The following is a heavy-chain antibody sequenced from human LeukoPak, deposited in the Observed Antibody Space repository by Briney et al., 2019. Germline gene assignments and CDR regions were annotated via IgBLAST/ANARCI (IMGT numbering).Heavy chain of an antibody. V-gene: IGHV3-74*01. CDR3: ARGLPNYYGTDV. J-gene: IGHJ6*02. Sequence: GGSLRLSCAASGFTFSNCWMHWVRQAPGKGLEWVSRIDSDGSRTRYADSVQGRFTISRDNAKNTVYLQMNSLRTEDTAVYYCARGLPNYYGTDVWGQGTTVTVSS. CDR1: GFTFSNCW. CDR2: IDSDGSRT.